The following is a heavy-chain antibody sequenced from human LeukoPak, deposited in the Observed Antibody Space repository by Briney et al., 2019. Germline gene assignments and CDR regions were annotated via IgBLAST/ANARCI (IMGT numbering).Heavy chain of an antibody. CDR3: TTQATTGWHFS. V-gene: IGHV1-2*02. CDR1: GYTFTGYY. Sequence: ASVKVSCKASGYTFTGYYMHWVRQAPGQGPEWMGWINPNSDGTNYAQRFQGRVTMTRDTSLSTVYMELSRLTSDDTAVYYCTTQATTGWHFSWGQGTLVTVSS. J-gene: IGHJ5*02. CDR2: INPNSDGT. D-gene: IGHD6-19*01.